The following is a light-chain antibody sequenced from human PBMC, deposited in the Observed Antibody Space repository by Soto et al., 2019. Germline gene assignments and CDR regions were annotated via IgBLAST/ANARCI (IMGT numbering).Light chain of an antibody. CDR1: QSLLYNNTYNY. CDR3: MKALQSRT. J-gene: IGKJ5*01. Sequence: EIVMTQSPLTLPVTPGEPASISCRSSQSLLYNNTYNYLDWYVQKPGQSPQLLIYFGSNRAPGVPDRFSGSGSGTDFTLKSNRVEAEDVGTYYCMKALQSRTFGQGTRLESK. V-gene: IGKV2-28*01. CDR2: FGS.